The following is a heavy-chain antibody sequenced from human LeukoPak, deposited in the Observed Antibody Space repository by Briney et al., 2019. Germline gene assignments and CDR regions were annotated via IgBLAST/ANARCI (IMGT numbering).Heavy chain of an antibody. CDR1: GFTFDDHA. V-gene: IGHV3-9*01. CDR2: ISWNSGSI. Sequence: GGSLRLSCAASGFTFDDHAMHWVRRAPGKGLEWVSGISWNSGSIGYADSVKGRFTISRDNAENSLFLQMNSLRVDDTAVYYCVRDMGRESIFDYWGQGTLVTVSS. J-gene: IGHJ4*02. CDR3: VRDMGRESIFDY.